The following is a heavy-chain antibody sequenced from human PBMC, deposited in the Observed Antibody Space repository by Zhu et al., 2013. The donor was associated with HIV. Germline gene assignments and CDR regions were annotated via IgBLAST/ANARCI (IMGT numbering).Heavy chain of an antibody. J-gene: IGHJ6*02. CDR3: ASATYYYGSGSHLGMDV. Sequence: QVQLVQSGAEVKKPGSSVKVSCKASGGTFSSYTISWVRQAPGQGLEWMGRIIPILGIANYAQKFQGRVTITADKSTSTAYMELSSLRSEDTAVYYCASATYYYGSGSHLGMDVWGQGTTVTVSS. V-gene: IGHV1-69*02. CDR2: IIPILGIA. D-gene: IGHD3-10*01. CDR1: GGTFSSYT.